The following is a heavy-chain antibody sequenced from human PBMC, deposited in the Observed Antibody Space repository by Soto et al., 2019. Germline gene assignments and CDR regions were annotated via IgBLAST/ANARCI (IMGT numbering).Heavy chain of an antibody. J-gene: IGHJ3*02. CDR2: IIPIFGTA. Sequence: QVQLVQSGAEVKKPGSSVKVSCKASGGTFSSYAISWVRQAPGQGLEWMGGIIPIFGTANYAQKFQGRVTITADESTSQAYMALSRLRSEDTAVYYCARVKGTSLRWYPPVFDIWGQGTMVTVSS. D-gene: IGHD2-15*01. CDR1: GGTFSSYA. CDR3: ARVKGTSLRWYPPVFDI. V-gene: IGHV1-69*01.